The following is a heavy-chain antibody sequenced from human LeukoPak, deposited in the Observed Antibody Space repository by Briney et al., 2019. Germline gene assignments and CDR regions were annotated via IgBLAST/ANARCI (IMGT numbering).Heavy chain of an antibody. CDR1: GFTFSNAW. CDR2: IKSKTDGGTT. J-gene: IGHJ4*02. D-gene: IGHD3-10*01. CDR3: TTAGDVLLWFGELFV. V-gene: IGHV3-15*01. Sequence: GGSLRLSCAASGFTFSNAWMSWVRQAPGKGLEWVGRIKSKTDGGTTDYAAPVKGRFTILRDDSKNTLYLQMNSLKTEDTAVYYCTTAGDVLLWFGELFVWGQGTLVTVSS.